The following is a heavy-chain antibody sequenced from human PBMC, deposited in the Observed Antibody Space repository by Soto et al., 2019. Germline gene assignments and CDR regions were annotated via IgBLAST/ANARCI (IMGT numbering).Heavy chain of an antibody. V-gene: IGHV1-69*12. CDR2: IIPIFGTA. CDR3: ASPTRAAAATYYYYGMDV. Sequence: QVQLVQSGAEVKKPGSSVKVSCKASGGTFSSYAISWVRQAPGQGLEWMGGIIPIFGTANYAQKFQGRVTITADESTSTAYMELSSLRSEDTAVYYCASPTRAAAATYYYYGMDVWGHGTTVTVSS. CDR1: GGTFSSYA. J-gene: IGHJ6*02. D-gene: IGHD6-13*01.